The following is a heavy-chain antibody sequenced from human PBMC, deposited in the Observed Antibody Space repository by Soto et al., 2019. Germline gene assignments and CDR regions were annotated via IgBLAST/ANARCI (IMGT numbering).Heavy chain of an antibody. CDR2: IYHSGST. CDR3: ARETGGYDSSVLFDY. D-gene: IGHD3-22*01. J-gene: IGHJ4*02. V-gene: IGHV4-30-2*01. Sequence: SETLSLTCAVSGGSISSGGYSWSWIRQPPGKGLEWIGYIYHSGSTYYNPSLKSRVTISVDRSKNQFSLKLSSVTAADTAVYYCARETGGYDSSVLFDYWGQGTLVTVSS. CDR1: GGSISSGGYS.